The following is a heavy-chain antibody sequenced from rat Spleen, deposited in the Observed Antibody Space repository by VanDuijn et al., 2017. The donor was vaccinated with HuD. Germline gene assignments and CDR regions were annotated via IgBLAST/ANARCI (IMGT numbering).Heavy chain of an antibody. Sequence: EVQLKESGPGLVQPSQTLSLTCTVSGFSLTDSSVHWVRQPPGKGLEGMGGMWSGGSTAYNSALKSRLSISRDTSKSQVFLKMNSLQTEDTAIYYCTRITTVVTDWGQGVMVTVSS. D-gene: IGHD1-1*01. CDR3: TRITTVVTD. J-gene: IGHJ2*01. CDR2: MWSGGST. V-gene: IGHV2S63*01. CDR1: GFSLTDSS.